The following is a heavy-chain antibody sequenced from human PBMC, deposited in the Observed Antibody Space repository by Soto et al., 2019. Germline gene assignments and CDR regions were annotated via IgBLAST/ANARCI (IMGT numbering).Heavy chain of an antibody. J-gene: IGHJ6*02. CDR1: GGSFSGYY. V-gene: IGHV4-34*01. D-gene: IGHD2-2*01. Sequence: PEETLSLTCAVYGGSFSGYYWSWIRQPPGKGLEWIGEINHSGSTNYNPSLKSRVTISVDTSKNQFSLKLSSVTAADTAVYYCARGGGGYCSSTSCYGYYYYYGMDVWGQGTTVTVSS. CDR2: INHSGST. CDR3: ARGGGGYCSSTSCYGYYYYYGMDV.